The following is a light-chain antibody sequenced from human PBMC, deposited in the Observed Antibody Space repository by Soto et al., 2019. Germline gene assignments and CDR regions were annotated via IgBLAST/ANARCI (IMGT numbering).Light chain of an antibody. V-gene: IGKV3-20*01. CDR2: AAT. CDR3: QQYGDSPFA. CDR1: QSININS. J-gene: IGKJ3*01. Sequence: EIVLTQSPGTLSLSPGERATLSCRASQSININSLAWYQHKRGQAPRLLIYAATVRATAVPDRFNGSGSGTDFALTISRLEPEDSAMYYCQQYGDSPFAFGPGTKLDVK.